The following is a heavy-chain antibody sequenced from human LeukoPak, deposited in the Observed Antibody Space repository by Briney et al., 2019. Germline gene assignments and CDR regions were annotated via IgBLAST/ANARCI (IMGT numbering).Heavy chain of an antibody. CDR3: ARGTVPYYYYYGMHV. Sequence: SETLSLTCTVSGGSISSYYWSWIRQPPGKGLEWIGYIYYSGSTNYNPSLKSRVTISVDTSKNQFSLKLSSVTAADTAVYYCARGTVPYYYYYGMHVWGQGTTVTVSS. D-gene: IGHD4-17*01. CDR2: IYYSGST. J-gene: IGHJ6*02. CDR1: GGSISSYY. V-gene: IGHV4-59*01.